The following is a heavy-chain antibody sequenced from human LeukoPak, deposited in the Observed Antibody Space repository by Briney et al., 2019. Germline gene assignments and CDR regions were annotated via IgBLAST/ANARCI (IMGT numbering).Heavy chain of an antibody. CDR1: GYTFTGYY. CDR2: INPNSGGT. Sequence: ASLKVSCKPSGYTFTGYYMHCVPQAPGQGREWMGRINPNSGGTNYAQKFQGRVTITRHTSISTAYMELSRLRSDDTAVYYCASLAFDYYDSSGYELWGQGTLVTVSS. CDR3: ASLAFDYYDSSGYEL. J-gene: IGHJ4*02. V-gene: IGHV1-2*06. D-gene: IGHD3-22*01.